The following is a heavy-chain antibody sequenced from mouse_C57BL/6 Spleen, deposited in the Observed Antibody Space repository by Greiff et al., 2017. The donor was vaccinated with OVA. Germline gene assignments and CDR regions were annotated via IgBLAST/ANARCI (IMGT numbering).Heavy chain of an antibody. J-gene: IGHJ2*01. D-gene: IGHD1-1*01. CDR3: ARAIYYYGSSFDY. Sequence: VQLKESGGGLVKPGGSLKLSCAASGFTFSSYAMSWVRQTPEKRLEWVATISDGGSYTYYPDNVKGRFTISRDNAKNNLYLQMSHLKSEDTAMYYCARAIYYYGSSFDYWGQGTTLTVSS. CDR1: GFTFSSYA. V-gene: IGHV5-4*01. CDR2: ISDGGSYT.